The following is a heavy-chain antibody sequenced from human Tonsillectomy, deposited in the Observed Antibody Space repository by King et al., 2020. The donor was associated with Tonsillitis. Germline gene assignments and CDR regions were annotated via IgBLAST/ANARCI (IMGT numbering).Heavy chain of an antibody. CDR2: LYYSGST. Sequence: QLQESGPGLVKPSQTLSLTCTVSGGSISGGDYYWSWIRQPPGKGLEWVGVLYYSGSTYYNPSLKTRVTISVDTSKNQFSLKLSSVTAADTAVYYCARVGYCTGGSCYSIIRYAFDIWGQGTMVTVSS. CDR3: ARVGYCTGGSCYSIIRYAFDI. CDR1: GGSISGGDYY. J-gene: IGHJ3*02. V-gene: IGHV4-30-4*01. D-gene: IGHD2-15*01.